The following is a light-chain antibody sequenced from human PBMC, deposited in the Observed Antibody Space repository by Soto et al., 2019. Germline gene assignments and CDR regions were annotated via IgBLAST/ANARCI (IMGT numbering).Light chain of an antibody. CDR1: ESVSSN. CDR3: QQYNNWPPSII. Sequence: VITQSSATLSVSPGARATLSCRASESVSSNLAWYQQRPVQAPRLLIYGASTRATDTPVRFRGSGSGTEFTLTISSLQSEDFAVYYCQQYNNWPPSIIFGQGTRLEIK. J-gene: IGKJ5*01. V-gene: IGKV3-15*01. CDR2: GAS.